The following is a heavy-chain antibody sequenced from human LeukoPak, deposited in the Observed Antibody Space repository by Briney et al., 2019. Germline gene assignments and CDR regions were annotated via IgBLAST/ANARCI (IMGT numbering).Heavy chain of an antibody. D-gene: IGHD2-2*01. CDR1: GFTFSSYG. J-gene: IGHJ5*02. V-gene: IGHV3-33*06. CDR3: AKDLSSTNKWFDP. Sequence: GGSLRLSCAASGFTFSSYGMHWVRQAPGKGLEWVAVIWYDGSNKYYADSVKGRFTISRDNSKNTLYLQMNSLRAEDTAVYYCAKDLSSTNKWFDPWGQGTLVTVSS. CDR2: IWYDGSNK.